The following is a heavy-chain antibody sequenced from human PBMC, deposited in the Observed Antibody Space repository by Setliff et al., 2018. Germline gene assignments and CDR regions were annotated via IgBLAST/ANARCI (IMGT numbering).Heavy chain of an antibody. CDR3: ARQTTVGCSGGSCYSENYFDY. D-gene: IGHD2-15*01. CDR1: GYSFTNYW. J-gene: IGHJ4*02. Sequence: GESLKISCKGSGYSFTNYWIGWVRQMPGKGLEWMGIIYPGDSDTRYSPSFQGQVTISADKSISTAYLQWSSLKASDTAMYYCARQTTVGCSGGSCYSENYFDYWGQGTLVTVSS. V-gene: IGHV5-51*01. CDR2: IYPGDSDT.